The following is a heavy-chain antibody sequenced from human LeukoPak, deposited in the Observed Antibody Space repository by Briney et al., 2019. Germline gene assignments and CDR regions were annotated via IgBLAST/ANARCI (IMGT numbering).Heavy chain of an antibody. Sequence: GGSLRLSCAASGFTFSSYWMSWVRQAPGKGLEWVANIKQDGSEKYYVDSVKGRFTISRDNAKNSLYLQMNSLRAEDTAVYYCARADIVVVEYGMDVWGKGTTVTVSS. CDR1: GFTFSSYW. D-gene: IGHD2-15*01. CDR2: IKQDGSEK. CDR3: ARADIVVVEYGMDV. J-gene: IGHJ6*04. V-gene: IGHV3-7*03.